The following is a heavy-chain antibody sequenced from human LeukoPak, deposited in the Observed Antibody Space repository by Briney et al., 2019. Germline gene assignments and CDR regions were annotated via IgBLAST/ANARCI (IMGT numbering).Heavy chain of an antibody. J-gene: IGHJ4*02. Sequence: ASVKVSCKVSGYTLTELSMHWVRQAPGKGLEWMGGFDPEDGETIYAQKFQGRVTMTEDTSTDTAYMELSRLRSDDTAVYYCAREHQLLSEGALDYWGQGTLVTVSS. CDR2: FDPEDGET. CDR3: AREHQLLSEGALDY. CDR1: GYTLTELS. D-gene: IGHD2-2*01. V-gene: IGHV1-24*01.